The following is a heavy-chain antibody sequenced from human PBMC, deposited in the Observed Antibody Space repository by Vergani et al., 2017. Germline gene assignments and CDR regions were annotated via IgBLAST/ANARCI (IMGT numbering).Heavy chain of an antibody. J-gene: IGHJ3*02. CDR2: IYHSGST. D-gene: IGHD3-10*01. V-gene: IGHV4-38-2*01. CDR3: ARHXRDLYGSGRNAFDI. Sequence: QVQLQESGPGLVKPSETLSLTCAVSGYSISSGYYWGWIRQPPGKGLEWIGSIYHSGSTYYNPSLKSRVTISVDTSKNQFSLKLSSVTAADTAVYYCARHXRDLYGSGRNAFDIWGQGTMVTVSS. CDR1: GYSISSGYY.